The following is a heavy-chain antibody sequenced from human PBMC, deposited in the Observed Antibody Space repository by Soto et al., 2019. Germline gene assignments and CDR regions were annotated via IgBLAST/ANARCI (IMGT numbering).Heavy chain of an antibody. CDR2: IFSNDEK. CDR1: GFSLSNGKVG. D-gene: IGHD6-19*01. CDR3: ARILFGRSVAGGYFYMDV. Sequence: HVTLKESGPVLVKPTETLTLTCTVSGFSLSNGKVGVSWIRQPPGKALEWLAHIFSNDEKSYRTSLKRRLTNSEDTSKSQVVLTMTNVDPVDTATYYCARILFGRSVAGGYFYMDVWGKGTTVTVSS. J-gene: IGHJ6*03. V-gene: IGHV2-26*01.